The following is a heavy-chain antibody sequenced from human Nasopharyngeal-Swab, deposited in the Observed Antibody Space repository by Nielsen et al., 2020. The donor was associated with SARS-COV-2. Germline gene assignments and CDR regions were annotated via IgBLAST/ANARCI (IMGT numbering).Heavy chain of an antibody. J-gene: IGHJ4*02. D-gene: IGHD3-16*01. V-gene: IGHV3-21*01. Sequence: GESLKISCAASGFAFRTHSMHWVRQAPGRGLEWVSFISSTGNYIYYADSVKGRLTISRDNAKKSLHLQMDSLRVEDTAVYYCARSEYYFDYWGQGSLVTVSS. CDR2: ISSTGNYI. CDR3: ARSEYYFDY. CDR1: GFAFRTHS.